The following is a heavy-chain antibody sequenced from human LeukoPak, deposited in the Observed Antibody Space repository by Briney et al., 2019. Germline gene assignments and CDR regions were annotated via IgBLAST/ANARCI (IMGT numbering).Heavy chain of an antibody. CDR3: ARSGAPFYDILTGYYSEGGWFDP. V-gene: IGHV1-18*01. CDR1: GYTFTSYG. Sequence: ASVKVSCKASGYTFTSYGISWVRQAPGQGLEWMGWISAYNGNTNYAQKLQGRVTMTTDTSTSTAYMELRSLRSDDTAVYYCARSGAPFYDILTGYYSEGGWFDPWGQGTLVTVSS. J-gene: IGHJ5*02. CDR2: ISAYNGNT. D-gene: IGHD3-9*01.